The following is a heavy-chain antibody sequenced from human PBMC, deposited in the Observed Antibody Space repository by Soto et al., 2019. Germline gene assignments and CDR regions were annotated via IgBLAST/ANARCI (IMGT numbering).Heavy chain of an antibody. Sequence: GGSLRLSCAASEFTFSSYSMNWVRQAPGKGLEWVSYISSSSSTIYYADSVKGRFTISRDNAKNSLYLQMNSLRAEGTAVYYCARDKSIAVAGIQHWGQGTLVTVSS. CDR3: ARDKSIAVAGIQH. J-gene: IGHJ1*01. D-gene: IGHD6-19*01. V-gene: IGHV3-48*01. CDR1: EFTFSSYS. CDR2: ISSSSSTI.